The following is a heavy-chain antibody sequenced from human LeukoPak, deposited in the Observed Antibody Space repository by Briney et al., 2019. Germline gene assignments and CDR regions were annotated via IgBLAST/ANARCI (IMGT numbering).Heavy chain of an antibody. D-gene: IGHD1-26*01. CDR2: INHGGST. V-gene: IGHV4-34*01. Sequence: SETLSLTCAVYGGSFSGDYWSWIRQPPGKGLEWIGEINHGGSTNYNPSLKSRVTISVDTSKNQFSLKLSSVTAADTDVYYCARRLGASPNWFDPWGQGTLVTVSS. CDR3: ARRLGASPNWFDP. CDR1: GGSFSGDY. J-gene: IGHJ5*02.